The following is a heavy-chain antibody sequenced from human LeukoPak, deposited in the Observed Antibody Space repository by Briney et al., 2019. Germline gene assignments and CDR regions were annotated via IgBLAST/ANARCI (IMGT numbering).Heavy chain of an antibody. D-gene: IGHD3-10*01. V-gene: IGHV3-9*01. Sequence: GGSLRLSCAASGFTFDDYAMHWVRQAPGKGLEWVSGISWNSGSIGYADSVKGRFTISRDNAKNSLYLQMNSLRAEDTALYYCAKDRLWFGELLYSEGYYFDYWGQGTLVTVSS. CDR3: AKDRLWFGELLYSEGYYFDY. CDR1: GFTFDDYA. J-gene: IGHJ4*02. CDR2: ISWNSGSI.